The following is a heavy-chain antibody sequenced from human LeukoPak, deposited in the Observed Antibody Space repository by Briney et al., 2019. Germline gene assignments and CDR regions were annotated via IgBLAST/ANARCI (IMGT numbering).Heavy chain of an antibody. D-gene: IGHD7-27*01. Sequence: GGSLRLSCAASGFTFSSYSMNWVRQAPGKGLEWVSSISSSSSHIYYADSVKGRFTISRDNAKNSLYLQMNSLRAEDTAVYYCARANWGARIYWGQGTLVTVSS. CDR3: ARANWGARIY. CDR2: ISSSSSHI. J-gene: IGHJ4*02. CDR1: GFTFSSYS. V-gene: IGHV3-21*01.